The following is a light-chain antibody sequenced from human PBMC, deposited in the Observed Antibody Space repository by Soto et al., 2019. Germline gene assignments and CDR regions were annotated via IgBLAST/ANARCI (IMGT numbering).Light chain of an antibody. CDR2: EVS. CDR3: SSYTSSSTQV. CDR1: SSDVGGYNY. V-gene: IGLV2-14*01. J-gene: IGLJ1*01. Sequence: QSVLTQPASVSESPGQSITISCTGTSSDVGGYNYVSWYQQHPGKAPKLMIYEVSNRPSGVSNRFSGSKSGNTASLTISGLQAEDEADYYCSSYTSSSTQVFGTGTELTVL.